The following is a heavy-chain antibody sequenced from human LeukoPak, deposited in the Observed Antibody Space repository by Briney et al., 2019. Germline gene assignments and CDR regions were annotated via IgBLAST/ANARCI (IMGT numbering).Heavy chain of an antibody. Sequence: PSETLSLTCTDSGDSLTYYYWSWIRQPPGKGLEWIADIDDSGSPNYNPSLKSRVTISVDTSQNQISLKVNSVTAADTAVYYCARGRAAGRMNWFDPWGQGTLVIVSS. CDR2: IDDSGSP. CDR1: GDSLTYYY. CDR3: ARGRAAGRMNWFDP. V-gene: IGHV4-59*01. J-gene: IGHJ5*02. D-gene: IGHD6-13*01.